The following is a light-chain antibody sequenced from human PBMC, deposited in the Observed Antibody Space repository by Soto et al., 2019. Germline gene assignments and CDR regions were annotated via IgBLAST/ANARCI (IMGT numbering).Light chain of an antibody. V-gene: IGKV1D-13*01. J-gene: IGKJ1*01. Sequence: AIQLTQSPSSLSASVGDRVTITCRASQGISSALAWYQQKPGKAPKLLIYDASSVESGVPSRFSGSGSGTDFPLTISSLQHEDFATYYCQHFNNSLWTFGQGTKVEIK. CDR1: QGISSA. CDR2: DAS. CDR3: QHFNNSLWT.